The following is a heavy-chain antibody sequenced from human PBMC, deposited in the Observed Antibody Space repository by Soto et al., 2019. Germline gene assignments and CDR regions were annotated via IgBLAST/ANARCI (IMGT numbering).Heavy chain of an antibody. CDR1: GFTFNNYA. J-gene: IGHJ6*02. Sequence: GSLRLSCAASGFTFNNYAMSWVRQAPGKGLEWVSVISGSGGTTFYADSVKGRFTVSRDNSKNTLSLQMNSLRAEDTAVYYCAKDRGYYDQSGMDVWGQGTTVTVSS. V-gene: IGHV3-23*01. CDR2: ISGSGGTT. D-gene: IGHD3-3*01. CDR3: AKDRGYYDQSGMDV.